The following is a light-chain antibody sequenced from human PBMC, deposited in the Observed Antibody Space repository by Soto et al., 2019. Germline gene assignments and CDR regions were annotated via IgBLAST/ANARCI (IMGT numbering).Light chain of an antibody. CDR2: AAS. J-gene: IGKJ5*01. CDR1: QSVSSSH. V-gene: IGKV3-20*01. Sequence: IVLTQSTGTLSLSPWEIATLSCSSSQSVSSSHLAWYQHKPGQAPRLLIYAASSRATGSPDRFSGGGSGADFTLTTSRLEPEDFAVYYCQQYGYSPIPFGQGTRLEIK. CDR3: QQYGYSPIP.